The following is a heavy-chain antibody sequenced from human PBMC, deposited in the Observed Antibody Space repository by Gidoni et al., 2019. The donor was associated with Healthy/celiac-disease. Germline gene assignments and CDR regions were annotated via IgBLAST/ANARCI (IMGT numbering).Heavy chain of an antibody. CDR1: GGSIRSSSYY. Sequence: QLQLQESGPGLVKPSETLSLTCTVSGGSIRSSSYYWGWIRQTPGKGLEWIGSIYYSGSTYYNPSLKSRVTISVDTSKNQFSLKLSSVTAADTAVYYCVGTMIVVVTMRAFDIWGQGTMVTVSS. D-gene: IGHD3-22*01. CDR3: VGTMIVVVTMRAFDI. V-gene: IGHV4-39*01. CDR2: IYYSGST. J-gene: IGHJ3*02.